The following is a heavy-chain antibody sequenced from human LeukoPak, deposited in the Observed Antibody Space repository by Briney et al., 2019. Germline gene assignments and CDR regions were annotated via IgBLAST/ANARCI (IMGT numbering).Heavy chain of an antibody. CDR1: GGSISSYY. Sequence: PSETLSLTCTVSGGSISSYYWSWTRQPPGKGLEWIGYIYYSGSTNYNPPLKSRVTISVDTSKNQFSLKLSSVTAADTAVYYCARWDPSSETFDYWGQGTLVAVSS. D-gene: IGHD6-6*01. CDR2: IYYSGST. V-gene: IGHV4-59*08. J-gene: IGHJ4*02. CDR3: ARWDPSSETFDY.